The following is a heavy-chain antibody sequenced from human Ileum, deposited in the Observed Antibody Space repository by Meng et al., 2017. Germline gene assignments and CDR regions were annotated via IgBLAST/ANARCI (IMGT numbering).Heavy chain of an antibody. V-gene: IGHV4-4*02. J-gene: IGHJ4*02. CDR1: SGSITSDTY. D-gene: IGHD4-23*01. CDR2: ISHSGST. CDR3: ARHGGYYQGF. Sequence: LQESGPGLVKRSGTMSPTCAVSSGSITSDTYWSWVRLPPGKGLEWIGQISHSGSTFYNPSLKGRVTMSVDKSKSQFSLMLTSVTAADTAVYYCARHGGYYQGFWGQGTLVTVSS.